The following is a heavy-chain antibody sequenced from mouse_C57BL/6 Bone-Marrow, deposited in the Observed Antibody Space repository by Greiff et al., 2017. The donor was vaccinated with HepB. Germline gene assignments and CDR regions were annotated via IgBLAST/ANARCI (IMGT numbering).Heavy chain of an antibody. CDR3: ARLDWDGYAMDY. V-gene: IGHV5-2*01. J-gene: IGHJ4*01. CDR1: EYEFPSHD. CDR2: INSDGGST. Sequence: EVKLMESGGGLVQPGESLKLSCESNEYEFPSHDMSWVRKTPEKRLELVAAINSDGGSTYYPDTMERRFIISRDNTKKTLYLQMSSLRSEDTALYYCARLDWDGYAMDYWGQGTSVTVSS. D-gene: IGHD4-1*01.